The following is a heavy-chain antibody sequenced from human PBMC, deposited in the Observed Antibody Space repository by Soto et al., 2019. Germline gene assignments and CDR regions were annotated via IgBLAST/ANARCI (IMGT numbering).Heavy chain of an antibody. J-gene: IGHJ3*02. CDR2: MNPNSGNT. Sequence: EASVKVSCKASGYTFTSYGINWVRQATGQGLEWMGWMNPNSGNTGYAQKFQGRVTMTRNTSISTAYMELSSLRSEDTAVYYCASRFDYDFWSGPGEEYAFDIWGQGTMVTVSS. CDR1: GYTFTSYG. V-gene: IGHV1-8*01. CDR3: ASRFDYDFWSGPGEEYAFDI. D-gene: IGHD3-3*01.